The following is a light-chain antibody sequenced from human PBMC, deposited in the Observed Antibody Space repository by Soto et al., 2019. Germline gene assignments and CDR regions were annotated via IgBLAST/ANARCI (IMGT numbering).Light chain of an antibody. CDR2: TAA. CDR3: QQSYSTPQT. CDR1: HDVVPC. V-gene: IGKV1-39*01. J-gene: IGKJ1*01. Sequence: DIQMTQSPSSLSASVGDRVTITCRASHDVVPCVVWYQQKQGKAPKLLIYTAANLVSEVPSRFGGSGSGTNFTLTISSLQPEDFATYYCQQSYSTPQTFGQGTKVEV.